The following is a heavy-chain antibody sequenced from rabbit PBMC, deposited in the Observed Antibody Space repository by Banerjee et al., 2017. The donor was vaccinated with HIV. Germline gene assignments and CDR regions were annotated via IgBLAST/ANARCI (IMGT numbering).Heavy chain of an antibody. D-gene: IGHD2-1*01. V-gene: IGHV1S40*01. J-gene: IGHJ4*01. CDR1: GFSFSSSYW. CDR2: IYAGSSGNT. Sequence: QSLEESGGDLVKPGASLTLTCTASGFSFSSSYWICWVRQAPGKGLEWITCIYAGSSGNTKYASWAKGRFTISKTSSTTVTLQMTSLTAADTATYFCAGEYIYDEYGVFVLWGPGTLVTVS. CDR3: AGEYIYDEYGVFVL.